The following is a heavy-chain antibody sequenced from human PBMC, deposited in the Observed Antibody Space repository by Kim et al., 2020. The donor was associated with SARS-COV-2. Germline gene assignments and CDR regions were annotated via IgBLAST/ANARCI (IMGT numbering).Heavy chain of an antibody. CDR3: ARGLLWFREGAFEI. Sequence: GGSLRLSCAASGFTFSSYSMNWVRQAPGKGLEWVSSISSSSSYIYYADSVKGRFTISRDNAKNSLYLQMNSLRAEDTAVYYCARGLLWFREGAFEIWGQGTMVTVSS. CDR1: GFTFSSYS. J-gene: IGHJ3*02. D-gene: IGHD3-10*01. V-gene: IGHV3-21*01. CDR2: ISSSSSYI.